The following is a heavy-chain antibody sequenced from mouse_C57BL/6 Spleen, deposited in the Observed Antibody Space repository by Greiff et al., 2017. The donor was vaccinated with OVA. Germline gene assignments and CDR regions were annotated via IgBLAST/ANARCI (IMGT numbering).Heavy chain of an antibody. CDR2: INPNNGGT. J-gene: IGHJ4*01. Sequence: VQLQQSGPELVKPGASVKIPCKASGYTFTDYNMDWVKQSHGKSLEWIGDINPNNGGTIYNQKFKGKATLTVDKSSSTAYMERRSLTAEDTAVYYCARKLPYYYAMDYWGQGTSVTVSS. D-gene: IGHD2-1*01. CDR1: GYTFTDYN. CDR3: ARKLPYYYAMDY. V-gene: IGHV1-18*01.